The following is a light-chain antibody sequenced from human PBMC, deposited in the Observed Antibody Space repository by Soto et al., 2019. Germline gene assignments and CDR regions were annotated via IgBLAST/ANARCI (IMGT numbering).Light chain of an antibody. V-gene: IGKV3-20*01. CDR2: GAS. CDR3: QQYGSSLTWT. J-gene: IGKJ1*01. Sequence: ENVLTQSPGTLSLSPGERATLSCRAIQTVSSTYLAWYQQKPGQAPRLLIYGASSRATGIPDRFSGSGSGTDFTLTISRLEPEDFAVYYCQQYGSSLTWTFGQGTKVDIK. CDR1: QTVSSTY.